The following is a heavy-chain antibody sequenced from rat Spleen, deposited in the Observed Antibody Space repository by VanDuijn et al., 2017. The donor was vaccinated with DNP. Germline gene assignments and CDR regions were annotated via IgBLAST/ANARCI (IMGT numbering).Heavy chain of an antibody. Sequence: EVQLVESGGDLVQPGRSLKLSCVASGFTFNNYLMTWIRQVPGKGLEWVASITSSGGTTYYGDSVKGRFTISRDNAKSTLYLQMNSLRSEDMATYYCARRYFDYWGQGVMVTVSS. CDR2: ITSSGGTT. CDR1: GFTFNNYL. CDR3: ARRYFDY. J-gene: IGHJ2*01. V-gene: IGHV5-31*01.